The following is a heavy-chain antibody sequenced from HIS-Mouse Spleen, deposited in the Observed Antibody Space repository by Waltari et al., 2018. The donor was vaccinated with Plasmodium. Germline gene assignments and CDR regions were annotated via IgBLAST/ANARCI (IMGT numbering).Heavy chain of an antibody. CDR2: IGTAGDT. D-gene: IGHD1-1*01. V-gene: IGHV3-13*01. Sequence: EVQLVESGGGLVQPGRSLRLSCAASGFTFSSYDMHWVRQAKGKGLEWVSAIGTAGDTYYPGSVKGRFTISRENAKNSLYLQMNSLRAGDTAVYYCARGRWNHAFDIWGQGTMVTVSS. J-gene: IGHJ3*02. CDR3: ARGRWNHAFDI. CDR1: GFTFSSYD.